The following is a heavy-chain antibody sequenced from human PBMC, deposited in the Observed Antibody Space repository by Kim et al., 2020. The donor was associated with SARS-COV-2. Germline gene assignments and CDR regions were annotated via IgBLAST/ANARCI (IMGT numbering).Heavy chain of an antibody. Sequence: ASVKVSCKASGYTFTSYDINWVRQATGQGLEWMGWMNPNSGNTGYAQKFQGRVTMTRNTSISTAYMELSSLRSEDTAVYYCARLGIWESITFGGGYYYYYGMDVWGQGTTVTVSS. CDR2: MNPNSGNT. CDR1: GYTFTSYD. V-gene: IGHV1-8*01. CDR3: ARLGIWESITFGGGYYYYYGMDV. D-gene: IGHD3-16*01. J-gene: IGHJ6*02.